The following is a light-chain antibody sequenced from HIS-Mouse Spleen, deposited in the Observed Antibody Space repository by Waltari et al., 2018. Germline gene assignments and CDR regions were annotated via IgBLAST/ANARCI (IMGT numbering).Light chain of an antibody. V-gene: IGKV3-15*01. CDR3: QQYNNWPRT. Sequence: EIVMTQSPATLSVSPGERATLSGRARQSVSSNLSCYPQKPGQAPRLLIYGASTRATGIPDRFSGSGSGTEFTLTISSMQSEDVAVYYCQQYNNWPRTFGQGTKVEIK. J-gene: IGKJ1*01. CDR1: QSVSSN. CDR2: GAS.